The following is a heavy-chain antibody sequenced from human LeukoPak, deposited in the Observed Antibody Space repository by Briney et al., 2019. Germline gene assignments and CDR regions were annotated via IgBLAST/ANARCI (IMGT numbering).Heavy chain of an antibody. CDR2: INHSGST. CDR1: GGSISGYY. D-gene: IGHD1-26*01. J-gene: IGHJ5*02. Sequence: SETLSLTCTVSGGSISGYYWSWIRQPPGKGLEWIGEINHSGSTNYNPSLKSRVTISVDTSKNQFSLKLSSVTAADTAVYYCARAAFHDGIDPWGQGTLVTVSS. V-gene: IGHV4-34*01. CDR3: ARAAFHDGIDP.